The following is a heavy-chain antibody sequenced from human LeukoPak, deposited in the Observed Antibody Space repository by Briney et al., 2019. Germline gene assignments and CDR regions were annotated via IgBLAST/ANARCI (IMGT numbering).Heavy chain of an antibody. V-gene: IGHV1-69*13. Sequence: SVKVSCKASGGTFSSYAISWVRRAPGQGLEWMGGIIPIFGTANYAQKFQGRVTITADESTSTAYMELSSLRSEDTAVYYCARSLTEMATIKFDYWGQGTLVTVSS. CDR3: ARSLTEMATIKFDY. CDR1: GGTFSSYA. CDR2: IIPIFGTA. J-gene: IGHJ4*02. D-gene: IGHD5-24*01.